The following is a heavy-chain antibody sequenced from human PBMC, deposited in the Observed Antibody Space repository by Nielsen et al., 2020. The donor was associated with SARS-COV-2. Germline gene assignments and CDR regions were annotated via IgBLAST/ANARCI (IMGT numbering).Heavy chain of an antibody. CDR1: GFTFSSTW. Sequence: GESLKISCSASGFTFSSTWMDWVRQAPGQGLVWVSRINPSGSGTAYADSVKGRFAVSRDNAENTVVLQIHSLRVEDTVVYYCAGGADFWSGTQKYYMDVWGKGTTVIVSS. CDR3: AGGADFWSGTQKYYMDV. J-gene: IGHJ6*03. V-gene: IGHV3-74*01. D-gene: IGHD3-3*01. CDR2: INPSGSGT.